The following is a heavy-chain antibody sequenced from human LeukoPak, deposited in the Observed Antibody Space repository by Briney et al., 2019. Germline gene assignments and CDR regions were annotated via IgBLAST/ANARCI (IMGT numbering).Heavy chain of an antibody. CDR1: GFTFSDYA. CDR3: AKGGGFRGSWGYNWFDP. Sequence: GGSLRLSCAASGFTFSDYAMSWVRQAPGKGLEWVSGISDSGGSTWYADSVKGRFTISRDNSKNTLYLQMSSLRAEDTAVYYCAKGGGFRGSWGYNWFDPWGQGTLVTVSS. D-gene: IGHD3-16*01. V-gene: IGHV3-23*01. J-gene: IGHJ5*02. CDR2: ISDSGGST.